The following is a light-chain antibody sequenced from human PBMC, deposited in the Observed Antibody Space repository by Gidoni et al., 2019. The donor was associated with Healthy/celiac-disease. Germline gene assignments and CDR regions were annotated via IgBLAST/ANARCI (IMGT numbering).Light chain of an antibody. Sequence: EIVLTQSPATLSLSPGERATLSCRASQSVSSYLAGYQQKPGQAPRLLIYDASNRATGIPARFSGSGSGTDFTLTISSLEPKDFAVYYCQQRSNWPRTFGQGTKVEIK. J-gene: IGKJ1*01. CDR1: QSVSSY. CDR2: DAS. V-gene: IGKV3-11*01. CDR3: QQRSNWPRT.